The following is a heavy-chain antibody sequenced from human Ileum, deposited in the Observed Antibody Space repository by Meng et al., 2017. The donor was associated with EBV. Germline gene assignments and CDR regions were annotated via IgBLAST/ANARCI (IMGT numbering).Heavy chain of an antibody. D-gene: IGHD3-10*01. Sequence: HLHESGPGTGNPSGTLSLTCAASGCPTRSSNWWNWVRQPPGKGVEWIGVIYYSGSTIYNPSLKSRVTISVDKSKNLFSLKLSSVTAADTAVYYCARGYGSGRDYFDYWGQGTLVTVSS. V-gene: IGHV4-4*02. CDR2: IYYSGST. CDR3: ARGYGSGRDYFDY. CDR1: GCPTRSSNW. J-gene: IGHJ4*02.